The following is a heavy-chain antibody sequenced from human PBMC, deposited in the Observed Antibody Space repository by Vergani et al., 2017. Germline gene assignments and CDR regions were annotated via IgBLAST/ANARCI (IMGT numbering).Heavy chain of an antibody. CDR1: GGSFSGYY. CDR2: INHSGST. CDR3: ARSRFLEWWRGRYYFDY. D-gene: IGHD3-3*01. Sequence: QVQLQQWGAGLLKPSETLSLTCAVYGGSFSGYYWSWIRQPPGKGLEWIGEINHSGSTNYNPSLKSRVTISVDTSKNQFSLKLSSVTAADTAVYYCARSRFLEWWRGRYYFDYWGQGTLVTVSA. V-gene: IGHV4-34*01. J-gene: IGHJ4*02.